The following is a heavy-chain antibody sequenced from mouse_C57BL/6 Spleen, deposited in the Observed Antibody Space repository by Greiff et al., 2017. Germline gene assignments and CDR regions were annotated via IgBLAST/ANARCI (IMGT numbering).Heavy chain of an antibody. CDR1: GFTFSDYW. CDR2: IRLKSDNYAT. Sequence: EVMLVESGGGLVQPGGSMKLSCVASGFTFSDYWMNWVRQSPEKGLEWVAQIRLKSDNYATHSAESVKGRFTISRDDSKSSVYLQMNNLRAEDTGIYYCKTPYYGSSYGYFDVWGTGTTVTVSS. J-gene: IGHJ1*03. V-gene: IGHV6-3*01. D-gene: IGHD1-1*01. CDR3: KTPYYGSSYGYFDV.